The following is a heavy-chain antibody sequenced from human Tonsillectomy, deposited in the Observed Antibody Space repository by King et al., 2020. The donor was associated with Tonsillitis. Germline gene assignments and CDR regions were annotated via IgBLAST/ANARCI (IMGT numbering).Heavy chain of an antibody. CDR2: IIPIFDTA. Sequence: QLVQSGAEVKKPGSSVKVSCRASGDTFSNYAINWVRQAPGQGLEWMGGIIPIFDTANYAQKFQGRVTITADKSTSTAYMELSSLRSEDTAVYYCARDTIMDANPNYYYYYMDVWGNGTTVTVSS. D-gene: IGHD5-24*01. V-gene: IGHV1-69*06. J-gene: IGHJ6*03. CDR1: GDTFSNYA. CDR3: ARDTIMDANPNYYYYYMDV.